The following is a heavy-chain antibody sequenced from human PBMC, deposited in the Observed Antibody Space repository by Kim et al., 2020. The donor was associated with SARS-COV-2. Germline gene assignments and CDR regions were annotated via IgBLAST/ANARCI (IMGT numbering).Heavy chain of an antibody. Sequence: ASVKVSCKASGYTFTSYYMHWVRQAPGQGLEWMGIINPSGGSTSYAQKFQGRVTMTRDTSTSTVYMELSSLRSEDTAVYYCARGGTGTGGHHSRRYYYYGMDVWGQGTTVTVSS. D-gene: IGHD1-1*01. V-gene: IGHV1-46*01. CDR1: GYTFTSYY. CDR3: ARGGTGTGGHHSRRYYYYGMDV. J-gene: IGHJ6*02. CDR2: INPSGGST.